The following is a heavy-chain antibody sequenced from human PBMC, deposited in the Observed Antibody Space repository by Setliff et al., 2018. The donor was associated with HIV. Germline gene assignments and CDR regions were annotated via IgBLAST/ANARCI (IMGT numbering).Heavy chain of an antibody. Sequence: ASVKVSCKVSGYTLTELSMHWVRQAPGKGLEWMGSFDPEDGGTNYIQKFQGRVTITRDTSIYTVYMELTGLTSDDTAVYYCARQDHSSVNSGSLYAFDVWGQGTMVTVSS. CDR1: GYTLTELS. D-gene: IGHD3-22*01. CDR2: FDPEDGGT. V-gene: IGHV1-24*01. J-gene: IGHJ3*01. CDR3: ARQDHSSVNSGSLYAFDV.